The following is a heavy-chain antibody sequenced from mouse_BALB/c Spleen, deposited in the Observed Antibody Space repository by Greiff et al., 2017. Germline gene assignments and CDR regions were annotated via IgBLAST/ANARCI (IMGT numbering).Heavy chain of an antibody. D-gene: IGHD2-2*01. CDR2: IRLKSNNYAT. Sequence: EVKVEESGGGLVQPGGSMKLSCVASGFTFSNYWMNWVRQSPEKGLEWVAEIRLKSNNYATHYAESVKGRFTISRDDSKSSVYLQMNNLRAEDTGIYYCTRLGYDYYAMDYWGQGTSVTVSS. CDR3: TRLGYDYYAMDY. V-gene: IGHV6-6*02. CDR1: GFTFSNYW. J-gene: IGHJ4*01.